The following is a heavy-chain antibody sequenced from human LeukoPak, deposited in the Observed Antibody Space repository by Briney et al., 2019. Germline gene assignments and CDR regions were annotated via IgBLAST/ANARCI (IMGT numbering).Heavy chain of an antibody. CDR2: VYPGDSET. D-gene: IGHD2/OR15-2a*01. Sequence: GESLKISCTGSGYYFTTRWLAWVRQKPGKGLEWMGTVYPGDSETKYSPAFEGQVTISGDKSINTVYLQWDSLKASDTAMYYCARAKGSIYFYGMDVWAQGTMVIVSS. CDR1: GYYFTTRW. J-gene: IGHJ6*02. CDR3: ARAKGSIYFYGMDV. V-gene: IGHV5-51*01.